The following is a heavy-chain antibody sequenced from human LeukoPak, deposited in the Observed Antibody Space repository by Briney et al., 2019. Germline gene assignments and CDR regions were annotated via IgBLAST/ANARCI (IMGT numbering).Heavy chain of an antibody. D-gene: IGHD2-15*01. V-gene: IGHV3-74*01. J-gene: IGHJ3*02. CDR1: GFTFSSYW. Sequence: PGGSLRLSCAASGFTFSSYWMHWVRQAPGKGLVWVSRIYSDGSSTSYADSVKGRFTISRDNAKNTLYLQMNSLRAEDTAVYYCARAMGLGYCSGGSCYYSREDDAFDIWGQGTMVTVSS. CDR2: IYSDGSST. CDR3: ARAMGLGYCSGGSCYYSREDDAFDI.